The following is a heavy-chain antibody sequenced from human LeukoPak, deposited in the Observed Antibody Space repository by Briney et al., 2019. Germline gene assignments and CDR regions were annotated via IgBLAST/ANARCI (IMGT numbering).Heavy chain of an antibody. J-gene: IGHJ4*02. CDR3: ARASGSYPFDY. Sequence: GVSLRLSCVASGFTFSSYWMHWVRQAPGKGLEWVANIREDGSEKYYVDSVKGRFTISRDNAKNSLYLQMNSLRAEDTAVYYCARASGSYPFDYWGQGTLVTVSS. CDR2: IREDGSEK. D-gene: IGHD1-26*01. CDR1: GFTFSSYW. V-gene: IGHV3-7*03.